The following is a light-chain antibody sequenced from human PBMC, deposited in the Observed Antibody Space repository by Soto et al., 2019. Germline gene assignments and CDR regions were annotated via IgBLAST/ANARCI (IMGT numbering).Light chain of an antibody. V-gene: IGKV3-15*01. J-gene: IGKJ5*01. CDR1: QSVARN. CDR3: QHYNNWPIT. CDR2: GTS. Sequence: EIVIPQSPPSLPVPPGESVSLSCRASQSVARNLAWYKKKPGQAPRLLLYGTSTRATGVPARLRGSGSGTDFTLNISSLQAAECAVYQCQHYNNWPITFGQGTRLEIK.